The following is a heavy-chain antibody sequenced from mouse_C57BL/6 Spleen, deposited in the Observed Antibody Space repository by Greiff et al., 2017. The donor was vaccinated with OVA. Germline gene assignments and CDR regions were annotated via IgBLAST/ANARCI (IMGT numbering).Heavy chain of an antibody. D-gene: IGHD3-3*01. CDR3: ARAVPFAY. CDR2: INPSSGYT. V-gene: IGHV1-4*01. CDR1: GYTFTSYT. J-gene: IGHJ3*01. Sequence: VQLVESGAELARPGASVKMSCKASGYTFTSYTMHWVKQRPGQGLVWIGYINPSSGYTKYNQKFKDKATLTADKSSSTAYMQLSSLTSEDSAVYYCARAVPFAYWGQGTLVTVSA.